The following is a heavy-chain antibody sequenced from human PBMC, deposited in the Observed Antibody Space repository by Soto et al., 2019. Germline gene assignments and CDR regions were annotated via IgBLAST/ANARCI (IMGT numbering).Heavy chain of an antibody. CDR1: GFTLSNSA. V-gene: IGHV3-30-3*01. CDR2: ISFDGNNK. D-gene: IGHD6-19*01. CDR3: ARDRVLAGIGEVDY. Sequence: GGSLRLSCAASGFTLSNSAMHWVRQAPGKGLEWVAVISFDGNNKYYVDSVKGRFTISRDNSKNTLYLQMNSLRAEDTAVYYCARDRVLAGIGEVDYWGQGTLVTVSS. J-gene: IGHJ4*02.